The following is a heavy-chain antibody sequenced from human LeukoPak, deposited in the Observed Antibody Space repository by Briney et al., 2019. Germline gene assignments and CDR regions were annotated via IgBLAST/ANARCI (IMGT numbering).Heavy chain of an antibody. CDR2: ISSSDSTR. Sequence: GGSLRLSCAASGFTFSTYEMNWVRQAPGKGLEWISYISSSDSTRYYADSVKGRFTISRDNAKNSLYLQMNSLRAEDTAVYYCARDNAGIAAALDYWGQGTLVTVSS. D-gene: IGHD6-13*01. J-gene: IGHJ4*02. CDR3: ARDNAGIAAALDY. V-gene: IGHV3-48*03. CDR1: GFTFSTYE.